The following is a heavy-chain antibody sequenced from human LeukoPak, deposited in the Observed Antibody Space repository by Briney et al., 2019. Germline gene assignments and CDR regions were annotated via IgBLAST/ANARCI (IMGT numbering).Heavy chain of an antibody. CDR3: ARENSFGSHSDY. D-gene: IGHD1-26*01. CDR1: GYTFTNYY. V-gene: IGHV1-2*06. Sequence: AASVKVSCKASGYTFTNYYMHWVRQAPGQGLEWMGRINPNSGDTNSAQKFQGRVTMTRDTSTSTAYMELSRLRSDDTAVYYCARENSFGSHSDYWGQGTLVTVSS. J-gene: IGHJ4*02. CDR2: INPNSGDT.